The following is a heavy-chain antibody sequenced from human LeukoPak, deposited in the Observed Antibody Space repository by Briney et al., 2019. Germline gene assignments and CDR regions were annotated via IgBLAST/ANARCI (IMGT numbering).Heavy chain of an antibody. Sequence: PSETLSLTCAVYGGSFSGYYWSWMRQPPGKGLEWIGEINHSESTTYNPSLKSRVTISVDTSKNQFSLKLSSVTAADTAVYYCAREGGGSHGYYYYYMDVWGKGTTVTVSS. D-gene: IGHD6-19*01. CDR2: INHSEST. J-gene: IGHJ6*03. V-gene: IGHV4-34*01. CDR3: AREGGGSHGYYYYYMDV. CDR1: GGSFSGYY.